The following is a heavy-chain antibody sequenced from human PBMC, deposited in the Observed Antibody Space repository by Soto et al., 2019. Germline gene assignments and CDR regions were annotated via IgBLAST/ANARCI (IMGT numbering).Heavy chain of an antibody. CDR2: IWYYGSNK. D-gene: IGHD5-18*01. V-gene: IGHV3-33*08. Sequence: GGSLRLSCAASGFTFSSYGMHWVRQAPGKGLEWVAVIWYYGSNKYYADSVKGRFTISRDNSKNTLYLQMNSLRAEDTAVYYCARDRYSYDPDAFDIWGQGTMVTVSS. CDR3: ARDRYSYDPDAFDI. J-gene: IGHJ3*02. CDR1: GFTFSSYG.